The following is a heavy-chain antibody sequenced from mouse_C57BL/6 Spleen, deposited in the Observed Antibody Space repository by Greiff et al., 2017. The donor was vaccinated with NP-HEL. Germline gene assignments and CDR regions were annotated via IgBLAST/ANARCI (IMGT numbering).Heavy chain of an antibody. D-gene: IGHD4-1*01. V-gene: IGHV1-72*01. J-gene: IGHJ4*01. CDR2: IDPNSGGT. CDR3: ARGNWDLYYYAMDY. Sequence: VQLQQSGAELVKPGASVKLSCKASGYTFTSYWMHWVKQRPGRGLEWIGRIDPNSGGTKYNEKFKSKATLTVDKPSSTAYMQLSSLTSEDSAVYYCARGNWDLYYYAMDYWGQGTSVTVSS. CDR1: GYTFTSYW.